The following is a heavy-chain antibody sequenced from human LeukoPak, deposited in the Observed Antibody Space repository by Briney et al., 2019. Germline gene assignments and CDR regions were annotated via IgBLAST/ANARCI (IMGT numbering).Heavy chain of an antibody. V-gene: IGHV3-21*01. Sequence: GGSLRLSCAASGFTVSSNYMNWVRQAPGKGLEWVSSVSTSGSDKYYATSVKGRFTISRDNAKNSLYLQMNNLRAEDTAVYYCARDVSTHYYDTSGYYSGSFLSKFDYWGQGSLVTVSS. CDR2: VSTSGSDK. J-gene: IGHJ4*02. CDR1: GFTVSSNY. CDR3: ARDVSTHYYDTSGYYSGSFLSKFDY. D-gene: IGHD3-22*01.